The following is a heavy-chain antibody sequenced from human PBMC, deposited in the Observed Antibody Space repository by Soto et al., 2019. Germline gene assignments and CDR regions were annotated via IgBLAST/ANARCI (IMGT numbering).Heavy chain of an antibody. CDR3: ARDIAAAGTFDY. CDR2: IYYSGST. CDR1: GGSISTNSYY. V-gene: IGHV4-39*01. J-gene: IGHJ4*02. Sequence: PSETLSLTCTVSGGSISTNSYYWGWIRQPPGQGLEWIGSIYYSGSTYYNPSLKSRITISVDTSKNQFSLRLTSVTAADTAVYYCARDIAAAGTFDYWGQGTLVTVSS. D-gene: IGHD6-13*01.